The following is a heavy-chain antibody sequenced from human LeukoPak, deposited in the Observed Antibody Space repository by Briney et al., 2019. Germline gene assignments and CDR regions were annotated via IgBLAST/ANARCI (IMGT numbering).Heavy chain of an antibody. CDR3: VRETGWLFDF. CDR1: GFYFRDRY. D-gene: IGHD5-12*01. CDR2: ISPNSDNI. Sequence: KTGGSLTLSCAAAGFYFRDRYMSWIRQAPGKGMEWVAYISPNSDNIHYADSVKGRFTISRDNAKNSLFLQVNGLRAEDTAVYYCVRETGWLFDFWGQGTLVIVSS. V-gene: IGHV3-11*04. J-gene: IGHJ4*02.